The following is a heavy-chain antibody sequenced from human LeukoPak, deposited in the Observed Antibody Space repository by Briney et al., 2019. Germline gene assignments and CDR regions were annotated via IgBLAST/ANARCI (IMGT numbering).Heavy chain of an antibody. CDR2: ITDNGGST. D-gene: IGHD3-22*01. CDR1: GFTLSSSA. Sequence: PGGSLRLSCAASGFTLSSSAMTWVRQAPGKGLDWVSIITDNGGSTFYADSVMGRFTISRDNSKNTLYLQMNSLRAEDTAVYYCARDLDSSGYYPDYWGQGTLVTVSS. V-gene: IGHV3-23*01. CDR3: ARDLDSSGYYPDY. J-gene: IGHJ4*02.